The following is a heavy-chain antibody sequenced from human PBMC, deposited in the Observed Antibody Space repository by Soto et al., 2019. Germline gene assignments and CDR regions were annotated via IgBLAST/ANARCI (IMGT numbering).Heavy chain of an antibody. Sequence: QVQLQESGPGLVKPSQTLSLTCTVSGGSISSGGYYWSWIRQHPGKGLEWIGYIYSSGSTYYNPSRKSRVTMTVDTSKNQFSLTLRSVTAADTAVYYCARDTVTSGTNYDYGMDVWGQGTTVTVSS. CDR2: IYSSGST. V-gene: IGHV4-31*03. J-gene: IGHJ6*02. D-gene: IGHD1-7*01. CDR3: ARDTVTSGTNYDYGMDV. CDR1: GGSISSGGYY.